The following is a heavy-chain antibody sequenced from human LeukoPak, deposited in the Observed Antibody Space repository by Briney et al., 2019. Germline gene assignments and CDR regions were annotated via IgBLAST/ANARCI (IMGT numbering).Heavy chain of an antibody. J-gene: IGHJ3*02. Sequence: PGRSLRLSCAASGFTFDDHAMHWVRQAPGKGLEWVSGISWNSGTIGYADSVKGRFTISRDNAKNSLYLQMNSLRAEDTALYYCAKDRLFLHDALDIWGQGTMVTVSS. D-gene: IGHD3-22*01. CDR1: GFTFDDHA. V-gene: IGHV3-9*01. CDR2: ISWNSGTI. CDR3: AKDRLFLHDALDI.